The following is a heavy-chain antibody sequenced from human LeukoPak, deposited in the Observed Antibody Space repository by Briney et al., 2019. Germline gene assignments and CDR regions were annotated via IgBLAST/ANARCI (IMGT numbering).Heavy chain of an antibody. CDR3: ARGRIQGYYTPYYFDS. V-gene: IGHV4-34*01. CDR2: INHSGST. CDR1: GGSFSGYY. Sequence: PSETLSLTCAVYGGSFSGYYWTWIRQPPGKGLEWIGEINHSGSTNYNPSLKSRITISIDTSKNQFSLKLSSVTAADTAVYYCARGRIQGYYTPYYFDSWGQGTLVTVSS. J-gene: IGHJ4*02. D-gene: IGHD3-3*01.